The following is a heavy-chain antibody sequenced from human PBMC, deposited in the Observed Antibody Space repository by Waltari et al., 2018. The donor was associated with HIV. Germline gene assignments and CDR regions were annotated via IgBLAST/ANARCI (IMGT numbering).Heavy chain of an antibody. Sequence: QVQLQEAGPGLVKPSTTLSLTCTVSGGSISSACFYLSWIRQHPGKGLEWIGNIYYSGSTYYNPSLKSRVTISIDTSNNQFSLNLSSVTAADTAVYYCARDYGSGRGGGMDVWGQGTTVTVSS. V-gene: IGHV4-31*03. CDR1: GGSISSACFY. D-gene: IGHD3-10*01. CDR2: IYYSGST. J-gene: IGHJ6*02. CDR3: ARDYGSGRGGGMDV.